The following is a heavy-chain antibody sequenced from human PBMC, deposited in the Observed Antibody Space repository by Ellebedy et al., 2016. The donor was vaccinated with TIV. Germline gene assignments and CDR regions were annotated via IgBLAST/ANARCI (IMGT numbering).Heavy chain of an antibody. J-gene: IGHJ4*02. CDR3: ASRGIVGPTTNCDY. CDR1: GFTFSNYW. Sequence: GESLKISCAASGFTFSNYWMHWVRQAPGKGLVWVARISIDGSSTNYADSVKGRFTISRDNAKNTLYLQMNSLTVEDTAVYFCASRGIVGPTTNCDYWGQGTLVTVSS. D-gene: IGHD1-26*01. V-gene: IGHV3-74*01. CDR2: ISIDGSST.